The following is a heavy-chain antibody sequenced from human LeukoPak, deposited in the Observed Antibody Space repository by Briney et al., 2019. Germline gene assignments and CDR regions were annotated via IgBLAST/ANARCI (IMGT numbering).Heavy chain of an antibody. Sequence: GGSLRLSCTTSGFTFGDYAMTWVRQAPGKGLEWVGFIRSIIYGGTPEYAASVKGRFTISRDDSRGIAYLQMNSLNTEDTAVYSCTRDQTPYYWGQGTLVTVSS. CDR2: IRSIIYGGTP. CDR1: GFTFGDYA. CDR3: TRDQTPYY. J-gene: IGHJ4*02. V-gene: IGHV3-49*04.